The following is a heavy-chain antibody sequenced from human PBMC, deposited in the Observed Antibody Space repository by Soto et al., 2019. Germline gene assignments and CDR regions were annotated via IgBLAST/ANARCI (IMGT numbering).Heavy chain of an antibody. J-gene: IGHJ4*02. V-gene: IGHV1-69*01. CDR2: IIPLFGTT. Sequence: QVQLVQSGAEVKKPGSSLKVSCKASGGTFLSFAFSWVRQAPGHGLEWMGGIIPLFGTTNYAQRFQGRVTITADESTSTAYMELSSLKSEDTAIYYCAKDTDHAYDFWGQGTLVTVSP. D-gene: IGHD3-16*01. CDR1: GGTFLSFA. CDR3: AKDTDHAYDF.